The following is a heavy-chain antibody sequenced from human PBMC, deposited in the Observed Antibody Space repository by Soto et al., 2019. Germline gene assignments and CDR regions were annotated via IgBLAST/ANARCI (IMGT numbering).Heavy chain of an antibody. Sequence: GGSLRLSCAASGFTFSSYWMSWVRQAPGKGLEWVANIKQDGSEKYYVYSVKGRFTISRDNAKNSLYLQMNSLRAEDTAVYYCARDHIAAAGTGACDIWGQGTMVTVSS. CDR1: GFTFSSYW. V-gene: IGHV3-7*01. D-gene: IGHD6-13*01. CDR3: ARDHIAAAGTGACDI. J-gene: IGHJ3*02. CDR2: IKQDGSEK.